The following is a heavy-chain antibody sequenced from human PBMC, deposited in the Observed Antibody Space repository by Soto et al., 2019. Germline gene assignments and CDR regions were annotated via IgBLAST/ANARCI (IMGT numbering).Heavy chain of an antibody. D-gene: IGHD6-13*01. V-gene: IGHV3-9*01. CDR3: VKDESINWYSGHFRH. J-gene: IGHJ1*01. CDR1: GFTFDDYA. Sequence: EVQLVESGGGLVQPGRSLRLSCAASGFTFDDYAMHWVRQVPGKGLEWVSGINWNSGSIGYGDSVKGRFALSRDNAKNSLHLQMNSLSAEDTAFYYCVKDESINWYSGHFRHWGQGTLVTASS. CDR2: INWNSGSI.